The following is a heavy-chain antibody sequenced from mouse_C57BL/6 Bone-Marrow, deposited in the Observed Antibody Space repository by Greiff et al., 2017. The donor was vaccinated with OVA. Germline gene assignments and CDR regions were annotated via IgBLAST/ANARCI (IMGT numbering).Heavy chain of an antibody. CDR2: IHPNSGST. CDR3: ATLWLRRGFAY. J-gene: IGHJ3*01. CDR1: GYTFTSYW. D-gene: IGHD2-2*01. Sequence: VQLQQSGAELEKPGASVKLSCKASGYTFTSYWMHWVKQRPGQGLEWIGMIHPNSGSTNYNEKFKSKATLTVDKSSSTAYMQLSSLTSEDSAVYYCATLWLRRGFAYWGQGTLVTVSA. V-gene: IGHV1-64*01.